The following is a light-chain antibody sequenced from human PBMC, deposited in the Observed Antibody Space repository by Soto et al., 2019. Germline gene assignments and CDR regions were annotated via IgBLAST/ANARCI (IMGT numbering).Light chain of an antibody. Sequence: DIHMTQSPSSLSASVEDRVTITCRASQSIDKYVNWYQQKPGKGPNLLIYAASNLRTGVPSRFSGSGSGTDFTLTISSLLPEDFATYFCQQSYSTPSLTYGGGTKVDIK. V-gene: IGKV1-39*01. CDR3: QQSYSTPSLT. CDR1: QSIDKY. CDR2: AAS. J-gene: IGKJ4*01.